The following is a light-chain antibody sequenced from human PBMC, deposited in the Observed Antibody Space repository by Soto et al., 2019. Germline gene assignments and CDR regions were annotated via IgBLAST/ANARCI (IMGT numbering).Light chain of an antibody. CDR2: EVV. CDR1: SSDVGGYNY. J-gene: IGLJ1*01. V-gene: IGLV2-14*01. Sequence: QSALTQPASVSGSPGQSITISCTGTSSDVGGYNYVSWYQHHPGKAPKLMIYEVVNRPSGVSNRFSGSKSGITASLTISGLQAEDEADYYCTSYTSSSPLVFGTGTKVT. CDR3: TSYTSSSPLV.